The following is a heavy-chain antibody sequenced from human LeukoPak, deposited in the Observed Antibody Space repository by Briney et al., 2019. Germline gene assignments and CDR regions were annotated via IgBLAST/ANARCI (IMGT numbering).Heavy chain of an antibody. D-gene: IGHD4-17*01. J-gene: IGHJ4*02. CDR3: ARPSGDNRFDH. CDR2: IHPGDSDT. CDR1: ENSFTNYW. Sequence: GESLKISCKGSENSFTNYWIGWVRQMPGKGLEWMGIIHPGDSDTRYSPSFQGQVTISADKTISTAYLQWSSLKASDTAMYYCARPSGDNRFDHWGQGIQVTVSS. V-gene: IGHV5-51*01.